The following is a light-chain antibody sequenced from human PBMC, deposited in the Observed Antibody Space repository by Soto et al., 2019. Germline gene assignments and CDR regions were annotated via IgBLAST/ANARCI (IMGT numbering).Light chain of an antibody. Sequence: EIVMTQSPATLSVSAGERVTLSCRASQSVSSNLAWYQQKPGQAPRLLIYGASTRATGISARFSGSGSGTDFTLTISSLQSEDFAVYYCQQYNNWPPLTFGGGTKVEIK. CDR3: QQYNNWPPLT. CDR2: GAS. CDR1: QSVSSN. V-gene: IGKV3D-15*01. J-gene: IGKJ4*01.